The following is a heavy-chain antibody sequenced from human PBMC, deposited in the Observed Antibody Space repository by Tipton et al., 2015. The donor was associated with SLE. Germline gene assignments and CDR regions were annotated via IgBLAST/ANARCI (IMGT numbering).Heavy chain of an antibody. D-gene: IGHD2-15*01. CDR2: IYYSGST. Sequence: TLSLTCTVSGGSISSYYWSWIRQPPGKGLEWIGYIYYSGSTNYNPSLKSRVTISVDTSKNQFSLSLSSVTAADTAVYYCARHVVATSRGSYYFDYWGQGTLLTVSS. J-gene: IGHJ4*02. V-gene: IGHV4-59*08. CDR3: ARHVVATSRGSYYFDY. CDR1: GGSISSYY.